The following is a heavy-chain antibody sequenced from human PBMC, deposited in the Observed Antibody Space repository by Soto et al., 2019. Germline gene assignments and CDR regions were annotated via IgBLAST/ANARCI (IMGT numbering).Heavy chain of an antibody. Sequence: SVKVSCKASGGTFSSYAISWVRQAPGQGLEWMGGVIPIFGTANYAQKFQGRVTITADESTSTAYMELSSLRSEDTAVYYCARGAERERGYSYGYCFDYWGQGTLVTVSS. CDR2: VIPIFGTA. J-gene: IGHJ4*02. V-gene: IGHV1-69*13. CDR3: ARGAERERGYSYGYCFDY. CDR1: GGTFSSYA. D-gene: IGHD5-18*01.